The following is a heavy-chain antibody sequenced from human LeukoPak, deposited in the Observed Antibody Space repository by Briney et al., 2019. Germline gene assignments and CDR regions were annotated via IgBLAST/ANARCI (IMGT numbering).Heavy chain of an antibody. D-gene: IGHD3-3*01. V-gene: IGHV4-39*01. CDR2: IYYSGST. CDR1: GGSISSSSYY. CDR3: ARTYYDFWSGLNWFDP. J-gene: IGHJ5*02. Sequence: SETLSLTCTVSGGSISSSSYYWGWIRQPPGQGLEWIGSIYYSGSTYYNPSLKSRVTISVDTSKNQFSLKLSSVTAADTAVYYCARTYYDFWSGLNWFDPWGQGTLVTVSS.